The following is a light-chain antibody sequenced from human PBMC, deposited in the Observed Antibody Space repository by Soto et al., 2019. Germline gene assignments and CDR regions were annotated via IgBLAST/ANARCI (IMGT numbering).Light chain of an antibody. J-gene: IGLJ2*01. Sequence: QSALTQPASVSGSPGQSITISCTGTSSDVGGYKYVSWYQQHPGKVPKLMIYEVSNRPSGVSNRFSGSKSGNTASLTISGFQAEDEADYYCSSYTSSTKVVFGGGTKLTVL. CDR1: SSDVGGYKY. V-gene: IGLV2-14*01. CDR2: EVS. CDR3: SSYTSSTKVV.